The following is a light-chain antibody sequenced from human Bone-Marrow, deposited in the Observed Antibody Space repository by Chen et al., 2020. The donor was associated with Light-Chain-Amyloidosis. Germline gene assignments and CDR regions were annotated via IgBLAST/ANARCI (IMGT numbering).Light chain of an antibody. CDR2: DTS. V-gene: IGKV1-33*01. CDR3: QQCDNIPYT. Sequence: DIQMTQSPSSLSASVGDRVTITCQASQDISSSLNWYQQKQGEAPKLLIYDTSILEAGVPSRFRGSGSVTHFTFNISSMQSENIATYYCQQCDNIPYTFGQGTKLEIK. J-gene: IGKJ2*01. CDR1: QDISSS.